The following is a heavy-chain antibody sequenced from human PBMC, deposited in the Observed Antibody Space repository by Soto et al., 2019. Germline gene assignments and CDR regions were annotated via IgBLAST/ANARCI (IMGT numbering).Heavy chain of an antibody. CDR1: GGSFSGYY. CDR3: GRGYGEFIFAY. CDR2: INHSGST. Sequence: SETLSLTCAVYGGSFSGYYWSWIRQPPGKGLEWIGEINHSGSTNYDPSLKSRVTISVDTSKNQFSLKLSSVTAADTAVYYCGRGYGEFIFAYRGQGSLVPVSA. V-gene: IGHV4-34*01. J-gene: IGHJ4*02. D-gene: IGHD3-10*01.